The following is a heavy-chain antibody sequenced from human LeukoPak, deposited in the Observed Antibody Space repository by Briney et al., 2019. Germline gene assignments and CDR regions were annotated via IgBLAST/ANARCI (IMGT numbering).Heavy chain of an antibody. CDR3: ARILVSGRGPFDY. CDR1: GYRFSNYW. V-gene: IGHV5-51*01. Sequence: GESLKISCKGSGYRFSNYWIAWVRQMPGKGLEWIGIIYPGDSDARYSLSFQGQVTISADKSISAAYLQWSSLKASDTAMFYCARILVSGRGPFDYWGQGTLVTVSS. D-gene: IGHD6-19*01. CDR2: IYPGDSDA. J-gene: IGHJ4*02.